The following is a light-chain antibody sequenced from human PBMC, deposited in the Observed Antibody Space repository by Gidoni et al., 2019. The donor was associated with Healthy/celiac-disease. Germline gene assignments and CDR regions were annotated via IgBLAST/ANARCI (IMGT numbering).Light chain of an antibody. V-gene: IGKV3-20*01. CDR3: QQYGSSPRT. Sequence: LVFTHSPCSLSLSPGERSTLPCRASQSVSSSYLAWYQQKPGKAPRLLIYGASSRATGIPDRFSGSGSGTDFTLTISRLEPEDFAVYYCQQYGSSPRTFGQGTKLEIK. J-gene: IGKJ2*01. CDR2: GAS. CDR1: QSVSSSY.